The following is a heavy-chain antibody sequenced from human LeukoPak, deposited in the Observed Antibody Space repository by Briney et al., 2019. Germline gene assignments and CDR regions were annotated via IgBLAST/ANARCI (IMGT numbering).Heavy chain of an antibody. D-gene: IGHD6-6*01. CDR1: GGTFSSYT. Sequence: GSSVKVSCKASGGTFSSYTISWVRQAPGQGLEWMGRIIPILGIANYAQKFQGRVTITADKSTSTAYMELSSLRSEDTAVYYCASHFSSSGNWFYPWGQGTLVTVSS. V-gene: IGHV1-69*02. CDR3: ASHFSSSGNWFYP. J-gene: IGHJ5*02. CDR2: IIPILGIA.